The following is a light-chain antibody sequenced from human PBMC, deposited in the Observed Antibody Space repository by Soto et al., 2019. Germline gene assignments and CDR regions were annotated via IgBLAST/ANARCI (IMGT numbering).Light chain of an antibody. CDR1: QSINNY. Sequence: ASVGDRVTITCQSSQSINNYLNCYQQKPGRAPKLLMSDSSHLEAVVPSSFRGSGSGADFTFTMSRLRPEVVATYYCQQYENLPTFGHGTRVEIK. CDR3: QQYENLPT. V-gene: IGKV1-33*01. J-gene: IGKJ5*01. CDR2: DSS.